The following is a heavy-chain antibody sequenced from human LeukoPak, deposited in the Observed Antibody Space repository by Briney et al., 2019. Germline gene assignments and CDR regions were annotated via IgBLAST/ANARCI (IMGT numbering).Heavy chain of an antibody. CDR3: AKGQFRMGAPKYYFDY. Sequence: GGSLRLSCAASGFTFSSHAMSWVRQAPGKGLEWVSAISGSGGSTYYADSVKGRFTISRDNSKNTLYLQMNSLRAEDTAVYYCAKGQFRMGAPKYYFDYWGQGTLVTVSS. CDR1: GFTFSSHA. CDR2: ISGSGGST. D-gene: IGHD1-26*01. V-gene: IGHV3-23*01. J-gene: IGHJ4*02.